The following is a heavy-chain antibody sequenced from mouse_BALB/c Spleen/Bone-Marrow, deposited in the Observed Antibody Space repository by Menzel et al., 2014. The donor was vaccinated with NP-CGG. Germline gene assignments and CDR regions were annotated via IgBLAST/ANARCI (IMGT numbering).Heavy chain of an antibody. D-gene: IGHD3-1*01. CDR2: ISSGGSYT. CDR3: ARDRATMCYPAWFAY. V-gene: IGHV5-9-4*01. J-gene: IGHJ3*01. CDR1: GFTFSSYA. Sequence: EVKLVESGGGLVKPGGSLKLSCAASGFTFSSYAMSWVRQSPEKRLEWVAEISSGGSYTYYPDTVTGRFTISRDNAKNTLYLEISSLRSEDTAMYYCARDRATMCYPAWFAYWGQGTLVTVSS.